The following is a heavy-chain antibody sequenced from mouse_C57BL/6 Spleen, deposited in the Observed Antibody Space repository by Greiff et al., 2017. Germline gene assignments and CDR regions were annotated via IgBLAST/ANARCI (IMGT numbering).Heavy chain of an antibody. CDR3: ARNRYGSSYFDY. CDR1: GYTFTSYW. J-gene: IGHJ2*01. D-gene: IGHD1-1*01. CDR2: INPSNGGT. V-gene: IGHV1-53*01. Sequence: QVQLQQSGTELVKPGASVKLSCKASGYTFTSYWMHWVKQRPGQGLEWIGNINPSNGGTNYNEKFKSKATLTVDKSSSTAYMQLSSLTSEDSAFYYCARNRYGSSYFDYWGQGTTLTVSS.